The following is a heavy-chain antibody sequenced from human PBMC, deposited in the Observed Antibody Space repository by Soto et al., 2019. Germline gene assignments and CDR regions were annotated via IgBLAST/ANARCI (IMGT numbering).Heavy chain of an antibody. D-gene: IGHD1-26*01. J-gene: IGHJ4*02. CDR2: INPSGGST. CDR3: ARAPKQTPIVGATTPFDY. V-gene: IGHV1-46*01. CDR1: GYTFTSYY. Sequence: ASVKVSCKASGYTFTSYYMHWVRQAPGQGLEWMGIINPSGGSTSYAQKFQGRVTMTRDTSTSTVYMELSSLRSEDTAVYYCARAPKQTPIVGATTPFDYWGQGTLVTVSS.